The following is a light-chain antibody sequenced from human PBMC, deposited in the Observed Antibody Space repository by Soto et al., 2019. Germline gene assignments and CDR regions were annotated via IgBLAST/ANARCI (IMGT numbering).Light chain of an antibody. CDR1: QTVRSS. J-gene: IGKJ4*01. CDR3: QQHIGWPLT. V-gene: IGKV3-11*01. Sequence: EILMTHSPATLSWSQGERLTLSCRASQTVRSSLAWYQQKPGQAPRLIIYEASNRATGIPARFSGSGSGTDFTLTISSLEPEDFAVYYCQQHIGWPLTFGGGTKVDIK. CDR2: EAS.